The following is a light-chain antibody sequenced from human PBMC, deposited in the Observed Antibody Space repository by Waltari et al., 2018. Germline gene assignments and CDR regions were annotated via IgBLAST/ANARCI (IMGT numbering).Light chain of an antibody. J-gene: IGKJ1*01. V-gene: IGKV3-20*01. CDR2: HAS. CDR1: QSIGTY. CDR3: QMYVKLPVT. Sequence: EIVLTQSPGTLSLSLGDSATLSCRARQSIGTYLTWYQQRTGQAPRLLIYHASSSATGIRDRFSGSGYGTDFSLTINRLEPEYFAVYYCQMYVKLPVTFGQGTKVELK.